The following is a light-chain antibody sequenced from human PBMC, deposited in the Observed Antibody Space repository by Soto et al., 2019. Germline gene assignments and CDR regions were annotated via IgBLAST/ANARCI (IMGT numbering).Light chain of an antibody. V-gene: IGKV3-11*01. CDR1: QSVSSY. CDR3: QHYNSYSEA. CDR2: DTS. J-gene: IGKJ1*01. Sequence: EIGLTQSPATLSGSPGERATLSGMASQSVSSYLAWYQQKPGQAPRLLIYDTSNRATGVPARFSGSGSGTEFTLTISSLQPDDFATYYCQHYNSYSEAFGQGTKVDI.